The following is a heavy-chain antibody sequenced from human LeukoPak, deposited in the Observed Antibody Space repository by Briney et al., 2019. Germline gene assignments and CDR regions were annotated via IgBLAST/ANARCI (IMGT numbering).Heavy chain of an antibody. V-gene: IGHV1-18*01. CDR2: ISAYNGNT. CDR3: ARGCSSTSCQSLFAY. D-gene: IGHD2-2*01. CDR1: GYTFTSYG. J-gene: IGHJ4*02. Sequence: ASVKVSCKASGYTFTSYGISWVRQAPGQGLEWMGWISAYNGNTNYAQKLQGRVTMTTDTSTSTAYMELRSLRSDDTAVYYCARGCSSTSCQSLFAYWGQGTLVTVSS.